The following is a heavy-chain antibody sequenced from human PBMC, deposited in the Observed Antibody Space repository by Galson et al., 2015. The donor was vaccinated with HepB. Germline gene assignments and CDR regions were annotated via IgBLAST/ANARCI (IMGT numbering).Heavy chain of an antibody. CDR1: GFTFSSYW. V-gene: IGHV3-74*01. CDR2: INSDGSST. D-gene: IGHD6-13*01. Sequence: SLRLSCAASGFTFSSYWMHWVRQAPGKGLVWVSRINSDGSSTSYADSVKGRFTISRDNAKNTLYLQMNSLRAEDTAVYYCAREGYSSSWYVGGGHPLDYWGQGTLVTVSS. J-gene: IGHJ4*02. CDR3: AREGYSSSWYVGGGHPLDY.